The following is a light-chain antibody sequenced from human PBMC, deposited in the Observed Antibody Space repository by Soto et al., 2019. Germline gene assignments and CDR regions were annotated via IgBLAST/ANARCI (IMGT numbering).Light chain of an antibody. CDR1: QSVSSNY. V-gene: IGKV3-20*01. CDR2: GAS. CDR3: QQYGSSLPWT. J-gene: IGKJ1*01. Sequence: EIVLTQSPATLSVSPGERATLSCRASQSVSSNYLAWYQQKPGQAPRLLIYGASSRATGIPDRFSGSGSGTDFTLTISRLEPEDFAVYYCQQYGSSLPWTFGQGTKVDI.